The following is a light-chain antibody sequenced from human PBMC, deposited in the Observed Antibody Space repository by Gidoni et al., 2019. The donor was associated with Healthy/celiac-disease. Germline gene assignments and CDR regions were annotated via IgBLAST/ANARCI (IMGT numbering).Light chain of an antibody. CDR2: GAT. CDR3: QQNGSSPRYT. V-gene: IGKV3-20*01. J-gene: IGKJ2*01. CDR1: HSFSSSY. Sequence: IASPPFTCTVSLSAGERATLSCRASHSFSSSYLAWDQQKPGQAPRLLIYGATSRTTGIPDWIRGSGSWKVCNLTISRLGPVECAVYFCQQNGSSPRYTFGQGTQLEIK.